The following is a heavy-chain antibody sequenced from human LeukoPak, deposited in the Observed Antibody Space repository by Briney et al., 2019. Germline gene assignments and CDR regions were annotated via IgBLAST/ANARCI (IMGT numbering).Heavy chain of an antibody. V-gene: IGHV3-23*01. CDR3: AKVRSNIAVAGRFYYYYYMDV. CDR1: GFTFSSYA. CDR2: ISGRGGST. Sequence: SGGSLRLSCAACGFTFSSYAMSWVGQAPGKGLEWVSAISGRGGSTYYADSVKGRFTISRDNSKNTLYLQMNSLRSEDTAVYYCAKVRSNIAVAGRFYYYYYMDVWGKGTTVTISS. J-gene: IGHJ6*03. D-gene: IGHD6-19*01.